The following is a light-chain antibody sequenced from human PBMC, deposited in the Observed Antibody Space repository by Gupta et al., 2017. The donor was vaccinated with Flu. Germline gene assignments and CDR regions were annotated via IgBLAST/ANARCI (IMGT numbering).Light chain of an antibody. CDR3: ATWDDSLTGHYV. V-gene: IGLV1-44*01. CDR1: NSNIGSNR. Sequence: QSVLAQPPSASGTPGQRVTISCSGSNSNIGSNRVHWYLQVPGTAPKLLIYANSERPSGVPAGFSGSKSGTSASLAISGLQSEDEADYYCATWDDSLTGHYVFGSGTTVTVL. J-gene: IGLJ1*01. CDR2: ANS.